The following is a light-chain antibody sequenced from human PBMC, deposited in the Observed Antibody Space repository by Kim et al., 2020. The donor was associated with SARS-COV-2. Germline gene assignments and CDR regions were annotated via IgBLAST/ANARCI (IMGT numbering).Light chain of an antibody. CDR1: QSVLVSSNNKNY. V-gene: IGKV4-1*01. CDR3: QQSYSTPYT. J-gene: IGKJ2*01. CDR2: WAS. Sequence: DIVMTQSPDSLAVSLGERATINCKSSQSVLVSSNNKNYLAWYQQKPGQPPKLLIYWASTRESGVPDRFSASGSGTDFTLTISSLQAEDVAVYYCQQSYSTPYTFGQGTKLEI.